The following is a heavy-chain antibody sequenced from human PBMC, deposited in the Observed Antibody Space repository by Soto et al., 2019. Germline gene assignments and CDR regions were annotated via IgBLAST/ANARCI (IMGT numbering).Heavy chain of an antibody. J-gene: IGHJ5*02. CDR2: IYYSGST. D-gene: IGHD6-19*01. V-gene: IGHV4-30-4*01. CDR3: ARVAIFWVGAVAPPHAWWFDP. CDR1: GGSISSGDYY. Sequence: SETLSLTCTVSGGSISSGDYYWSWIRQPPGKGLEWIGYIYYSGSTYYNPSLKSRVTISVDTSKNQFSLKLSYVTAADTAVYYCARVAIFWVGAVAPPHAWWFDPWGKGTTVTVS.